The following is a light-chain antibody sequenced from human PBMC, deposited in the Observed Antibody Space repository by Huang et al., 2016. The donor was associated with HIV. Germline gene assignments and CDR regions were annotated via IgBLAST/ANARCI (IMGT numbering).Light chain of an antibody. CDR3: QQYDNLPLT. Sequence: DIQMTQSPSSLSASVGDRVTITCQASQDISNVLNWYQQKPGKAPKLLIYDASNLETGVPSRFSGSGSGTYFTFTISSLQPEDIATYYCQQYDNLPLTFGGGTKVVIK. V-gene: IGKV1-33*01. CDR2: DAS. J-gene: IGKJ4*01. CDR1: QDISNV.